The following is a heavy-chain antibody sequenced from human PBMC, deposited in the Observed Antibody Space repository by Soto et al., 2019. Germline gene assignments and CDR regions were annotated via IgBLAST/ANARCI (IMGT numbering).Heavy chain of an antibody. CDR2: IIPIFGTA. V-gene: IGHV1-69*06. CDR3: ARDLGLYCSGGSCYGDDAFDI. Sequence: SVKVSCKACGGTFSSYAISWVRQAPGQGLEWMGGIIPIFGTANYAQKFQGRVTITADKSTSTAYMELSSLRSEDTAVYYCARDLGLYCSGGSCYGDDAFDIWGQGTMVTVSS. J-gene: IGHJ3*02. D-gene: IGHD2-15*01. CDR1: GGTFSSYA.